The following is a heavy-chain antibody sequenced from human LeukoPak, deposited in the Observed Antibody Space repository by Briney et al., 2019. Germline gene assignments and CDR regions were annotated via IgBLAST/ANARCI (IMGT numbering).Heavy chain of an antibody. J-gene: IGHJ4*02. V-gene: IGHV3-21*01. CDR3: ARGRPHGNDY. Sequence: GGSLRLSCAASGFTFSSYSMNWVRQAPGKGLEWVSSISSSSSYIYYADSVKGRFTISRDNAKNSLYLQMNSLRVEDTAVYYCARGRPHGNDYWGQGTLVTVSS. D-gene: IGHD4-23*01. CDR1: GFTFSSYS. CDR2: ISSSSSYI.